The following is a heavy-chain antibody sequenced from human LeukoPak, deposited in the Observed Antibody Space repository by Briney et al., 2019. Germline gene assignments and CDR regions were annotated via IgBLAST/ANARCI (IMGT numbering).Heavy chain of an antibody. CDR2: IKQDGSEK. V-gene: IGHV3-7*01. CDR3: ARETYYDFWSGYQRDAFDI. CDR1: GFTFSSYA. Sequence: PGGSLRLSCAASGFTFSSYAMSWVRQAPGKGLEWVANIKQDGSEKYYVDSVKGRFTISRDNAKNSLYLQMNSLRAEDTAVYYCARETYYDFWSGYQRDAFDIWGQGTMVTVSS. J-gene: IGHJ3*02. D-gene: IGHD3-3*01.